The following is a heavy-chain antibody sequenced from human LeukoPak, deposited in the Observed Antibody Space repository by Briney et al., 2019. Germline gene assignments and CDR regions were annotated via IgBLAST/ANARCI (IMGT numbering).Heavy chain of an antibody. Sequence: GGSLRLSCTASGLTFGDYAMSWVRQAPGKGLEWVGFIRSKAYGGTTEYAASVKGRFTISRDDSKSIAYLQMNSLKTEDTAVYYCTRARYTIFGVDLDYWGQGTLVTVSS. V-gene: IGHV3-49*04. CDR3: TRARYTIFGVDLDY. CDR1: GLTFGDYA. CDR2: IRSKAYGGTT. J-gene: IGHJ4*02. D-gene: IGHD3-3*01.